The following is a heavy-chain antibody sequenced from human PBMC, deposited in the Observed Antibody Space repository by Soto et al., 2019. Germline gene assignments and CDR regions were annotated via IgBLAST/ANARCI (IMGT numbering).Heavy chain of an antibody. D-gene: IGHD1-26*01. CDR2: IWYDGSNK. CDR1: GFTFSSYG. Sequence: QVQLVESGGGVVQPGRSLRLSCAASGFTFSSYGMHWVRQAPGKGLEWVAGIWYDGSNKYYADSVKGRFTISRDNSKNTLYLQMNSRRAEDTAVYYCARGRGEWERVVFDYWGQGTLVTVSS. V-gene: IGHV3-33*01. J-gene: IGHJ4*02. CDR3: ARGRGEWERVVFDY.